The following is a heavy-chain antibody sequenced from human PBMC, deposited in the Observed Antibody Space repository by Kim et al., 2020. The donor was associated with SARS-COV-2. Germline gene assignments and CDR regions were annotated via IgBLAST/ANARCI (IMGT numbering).Heavy chain of an antibody. J-gene: IGHJ4*02. CDR1: GFTVNNFA. V-gene: IGHV3-23*01. CDR3: AKAQPLSSGWYVFED. Sequence: GGSLRLSCGASGFTVNNFAMSWVRQAPGKGLEWVSTDSGGGGRTFYADSVKGRFTISRDNSKNTVFLQMNSVRAEDTAVYYCAKAQPLSSGWYVFEDWCQGTLVTVSS. D-gene: IGHD6-19*01. CDR2: DSGGGGRT.